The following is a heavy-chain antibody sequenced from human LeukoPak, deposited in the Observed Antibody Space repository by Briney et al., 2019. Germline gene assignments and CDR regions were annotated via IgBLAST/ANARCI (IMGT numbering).Heavy chain of an antibody. CDR3: AREYYYGSGRPNNWFDP. Sequence: ASVKVSCKASGYTFTGYYMHWVRQAPGQGLEWMGWINPNSGGTNYAQKFQGRVTMTRDTSISTAYMELSRLRSDDTAVYYCAREYYYGSGRPNNWFDPWGQGTLVTVFS. CDR2: INPNSGGT. CDR1: GYTFTGYY. D-gene: IGHD3-10*01. J-gene: IGHJ5*02. V-gene: IGHV1-2*02.